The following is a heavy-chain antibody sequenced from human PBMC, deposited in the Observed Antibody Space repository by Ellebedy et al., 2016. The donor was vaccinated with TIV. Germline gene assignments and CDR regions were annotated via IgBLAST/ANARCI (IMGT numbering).Heavy chain of an antibody. J-gene: IGHJ4*02. CDR1: GYTFTSYA. CDR2: IIPIFGTA. V-gene: IGHV1-69*13. D-gene: IGHD2-2*01. Sequence: ASVKVSCKASGYTFTSYAISWVRQAPGQGLEWMGGIIPIFGTANYAQKFQGRVTITADESTSTAYMELSRLRSDDTAVYYCARDPYQLLWIYFDYWGQGTLVTVSS. CDR3: ARDPYQLLWIYFDY.